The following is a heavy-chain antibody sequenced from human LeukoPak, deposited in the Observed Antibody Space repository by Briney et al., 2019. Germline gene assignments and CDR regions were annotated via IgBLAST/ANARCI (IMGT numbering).Heavy chain of an antibody. D-gene: IGHD2-21*02. J-gene: IGHJ4*02. V-gene: IGHV3-74*01. Sequence: GRSLRLSCVASGFTFSDYWMHWVRQAPGKGLMWVSRLNRDGSTTTYADSVKGRFTISRDNAKNTLYLQMNSLGAEDTAVYYCARGDPATWGAYCGGDCYSFDSWGQGTLVTVSS. CDR1: GFTFSDYW. CDR2: LNRDGSTT. CDR3: ARGDPATWGAYCGGDCYSFDS.